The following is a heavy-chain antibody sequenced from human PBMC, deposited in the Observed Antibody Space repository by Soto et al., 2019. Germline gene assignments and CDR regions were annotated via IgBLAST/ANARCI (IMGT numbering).Heavy chain of an antibody. V-gene: IGHV4-39*01. CDR2: IYDRGST. D-gene: IGHD6-19*01. CDR3: ARHGYTSGRTYFDY. CDR1: GGSIGSSSYY. J-gene: IGHJ4*02. Sequence: QLQLQESVPGLVKPSETLSLTCTVSGGSIGSSSYYWGWIRQPPGKGLEWIGSIYDRGSTYSNPSLKSRLTTSLDTSKNQFSLKLTSVTAADTAVYYCARHGYTSGRTYFDYWGQGTLVTVSS.